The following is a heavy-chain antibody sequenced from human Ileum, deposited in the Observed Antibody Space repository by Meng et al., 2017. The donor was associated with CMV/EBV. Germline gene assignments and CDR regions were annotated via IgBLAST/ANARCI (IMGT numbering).Heavy chain of an antibody. J-gene: IGHJ4*02. V-gene: IGHV3-30*02. CDR3: ARPYTGASTLPF. CDR2: IQHDGSNK. CDR1: GFPFSSYG. Sequence: GGSLRLSCAASGFPFSSYGMLWVRQAPGKGLEWVAFIQHDGSNKYYADSVKGRFTISRDNTKNTLYLQMNSLRAEDTAVYYCARPYTGASTLPFWGQGTLVTVSS. D-gene: IGHD1-26*01.